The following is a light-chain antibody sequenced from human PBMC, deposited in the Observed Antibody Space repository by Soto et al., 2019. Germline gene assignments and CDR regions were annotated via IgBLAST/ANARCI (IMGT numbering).Light chain of an antibody. CDR1: DSDVGTYNR. CDR3: CSYAGSGAYWV. CDR2: EVT. J-gene: IGLJ3*02. Sequence: QSVLTQPASVSGSPRQSITISCTGTDSDVGTYNRVSWFQQHSGEAPKLLIYEVTKRPSGVSSRFSASKSGNTASLTISGLQAEDEADYYCCSYAGSGAYWVFGGGTKITVL. V-gene: IGLV2-23*02.